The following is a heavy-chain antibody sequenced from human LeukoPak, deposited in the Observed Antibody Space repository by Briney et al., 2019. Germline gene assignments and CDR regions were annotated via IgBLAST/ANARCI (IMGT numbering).Heavy chain of an antibody. Sequence: SETLSLTCAVSGGSISSGGYSWSWIRQPPGKGLEWIGYIYHSGSTYYNPSLKSRVTISVDRSKNQFSLKLSSVTAADTAVYHCARGRDYDAFDIWGQGTMVTVSS. CDR1: GGSISSGGYS. CDR2: IYHSGST. J-gene: IGHJ3*02. V-gene: IGHV4-30-2*01. D-gene: IGHD3/OR15-3a*01. CDR3: ARGRDYDAFDI.